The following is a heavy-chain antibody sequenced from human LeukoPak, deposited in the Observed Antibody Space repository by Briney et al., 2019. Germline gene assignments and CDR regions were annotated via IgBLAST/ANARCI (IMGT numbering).Heavy chain of an antibody. V-gene: IGHV3-23*01. D-gene: IGHD1-1*01. CDR1: GFTFSSYA. J-gene: IGHJ6*03. Sequence: PGGSLRLSCAASGFTFSSYAMSWVRQAPGKGLEWVSAISGSGGSTYYADSVKGRFTITRDNAKNSLYLQMNSLRAEDTAVYYCARRGRGETVSPYYYYYMDVWGKGTTVTVSS. CDR3: ARRGRGETVSPYYYYYMDV. CDR2: ISGSGGST.